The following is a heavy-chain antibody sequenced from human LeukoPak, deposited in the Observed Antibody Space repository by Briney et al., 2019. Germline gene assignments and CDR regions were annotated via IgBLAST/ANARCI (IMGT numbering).Heavy chain of an antibody. CDR3: AKDRSGLPRRGLFDY. J-gene: IGHJ4*02. V-gene: IGHV3-23*01. Sequence: GGSLRLSCAASGFIFSSYAMNWVRQAPGKWLEWVSGISDIGGSTYYADSVKGRFTISRDNSKNTVYLQMNNLSAEDTAVYYCAKDRSGLPRRGLFDYWGQGTLVTVSS. CDR1: GFIFSSYA. D-gene: IGHD6-25*01. CDR2: ISDIGGST.